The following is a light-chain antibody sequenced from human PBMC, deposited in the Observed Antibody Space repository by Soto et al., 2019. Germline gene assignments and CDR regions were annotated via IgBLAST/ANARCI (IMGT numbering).Light chain of an antibody. V-gene: IGKV1-5*03. CDR2: KAS. CDR3: QHYKSYPWT. CDR1: QSIDSW. J-gene: IGKJ1*01. Sequence: DIQMTQSPSTMSASVGDRVTITCRASQSIDSWLAWYQQKPGKAPKFLMYKASNLESGVQLRFSGSGSETEFTLTLSSLQPDDFAIYYCQHYKSYPWTFGQGTKVELQ.